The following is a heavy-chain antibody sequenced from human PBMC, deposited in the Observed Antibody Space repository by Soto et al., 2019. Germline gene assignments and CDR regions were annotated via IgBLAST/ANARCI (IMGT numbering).Heavy chain of an antibody. CDR3: ARVPVAHPAPLYCSGGSCYGAPLDY. CDR1: GFTFSDYY. CDR2: ISSSSSYT. J-gene: IGHJ4*02. Sequence: GGSLRLSCAASGFTFSDYYMSWIRQAPGKGLEWVSYISSSSSYTNYADSVKGRFTISRDNAKNSLYLQMNSLRAEDTAVYYCARVPVAHPAPLYCSGGSCYGAPLDYWGQGTLVTVSS. V-gene: IGHV3-11*06. D-gene: IGHD2-15*01.